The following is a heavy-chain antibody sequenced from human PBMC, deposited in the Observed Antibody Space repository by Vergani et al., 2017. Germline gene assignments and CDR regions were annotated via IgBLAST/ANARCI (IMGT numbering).Heavy chain of an antibody. CDR1: GAYVGSGGYY. D-gene: IGHD2-2*01. Sequence: QVQLQESGPGLVKASQTLSLTCSVSGAYVGSGGYYWSWVRQRPGMGLDWIGYIYYSGTTYYNPSLKSRVTISVDTSKNEFSLRLSSVIAADTAVYYCAGTSDQSAFDAWGQGTVVTVFS. J-gene: IGHJ3*01. V-gene: IGHV4-30-4*08. CDR3: AGTSDQSAFDA. CDR2: IYYSGTT.